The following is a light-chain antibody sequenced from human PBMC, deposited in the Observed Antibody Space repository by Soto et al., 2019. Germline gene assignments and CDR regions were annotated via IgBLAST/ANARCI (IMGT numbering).Light chain of an antibody. CDR3: QQSYSTLGT. CDR1: HSINNY. V-gene: IGKV1-39*01. J-gene: IGKJ2*01. Sequence: IPMTQSPSSLSASVGDRVIITCRSDHSINNYLNWYQQRPGKVPNLLIYAASTLQSGVPSRLSGSGSGRVFTLTINSLQPEDFATYYCQQSYSTLGTFGRGTRVEI. CDR2: AAS.